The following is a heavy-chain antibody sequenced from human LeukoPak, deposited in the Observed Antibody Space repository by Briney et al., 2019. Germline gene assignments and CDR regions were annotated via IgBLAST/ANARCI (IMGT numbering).Heavy chain of an antibody. V-gene: IGHV3-7*01. CDR2: VNEDGTEK. CDR3: ARAVGWFDP. Sequence: GGSMRLSCATSGFTFTNNWMSWVRQAPGKGPERVATVNEDGTEKYYVDSVKGRFTISRDNGKRSLYVQMNSLRVEDTAVYYCARAVGWFDPWGQGTLVTVSS. D-gene: IGHD2-2*01. CDR1: GFTFTNNW. J-gene: IGHJ5*02.